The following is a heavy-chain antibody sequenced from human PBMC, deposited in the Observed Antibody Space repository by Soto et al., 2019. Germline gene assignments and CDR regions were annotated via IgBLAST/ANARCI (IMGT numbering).Heavy chain of an antibody. Sequence: QVQLVQSGAEVKKPGSSVKVSCKASGGTFSSYAISWVRQAPGQGLEWMGGIIPIFGTADYAQKFQGRVTSTGDEDTSTDYMELSSLRSEDTVVYYCATVAANNWFDPWGQGTLVTVSS. J-gene: IGHJ5*02. CDR2: IIPIFGTA. CDR1: GGTFSSYA. V-gene: IGHV1-69*12. D-gene: IGHD2-15*01. CDR3: ATVAANNWFDP.